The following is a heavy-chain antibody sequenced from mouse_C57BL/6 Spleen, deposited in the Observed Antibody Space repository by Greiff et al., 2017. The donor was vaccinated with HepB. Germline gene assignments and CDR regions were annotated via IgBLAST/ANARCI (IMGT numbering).Heavy chain of an antibody. J-gene: IGHJ2*01. Sequence: EVQLQQSGPELVKPGASVKISCKASGYTFTDYYMNWVKQSHGKSLEWIGDINPNNGGNSYNQQFKGKATLTVDKSSRTAYMELRSRTSEDSAVYYCARALLYDYDEGDYCDNWCQGTTLTVSS. D-gene: IGHD2-4*01. CDR3: ARALLYDYDEGDYCDN. CDR2: INPNNGGN. V-gene: IGHV1-26*01. CDR1: GYTFTDYY.